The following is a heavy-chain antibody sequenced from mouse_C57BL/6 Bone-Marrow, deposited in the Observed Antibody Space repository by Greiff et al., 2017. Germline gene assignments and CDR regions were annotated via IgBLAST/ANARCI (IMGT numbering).Heavy chain of an antibody. CDR2: IRSKSNNYAT. Sequence: EVQLVESGGGLVQPKGSLKLSCAASGFSFNTYAMNWVRQAPGKGLEWVARIRSKSNNYATYYADSVKDRFTISRDDSESMLYLQMNNLKTEDTAMYYCVRPLLRTWDPFAYWGQGTLVTVSA. D-gene: IGHD4-1*01. J-gene: IGHJ3*01. V-gene: IGHV10-1*01. CDR3: VRPLLRTWDPFAY. CDR1: GFSFNTYA.